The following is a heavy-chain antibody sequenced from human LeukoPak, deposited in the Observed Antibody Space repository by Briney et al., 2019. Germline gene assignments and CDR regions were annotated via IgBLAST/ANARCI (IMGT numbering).Heavy chain of an antibody. V-gene: IGHV4-59*08. CDR3: ATHAGYTGTYPSPFDY. CDR1: GGSISSHY. CDR2: IYYTGTT. D-gene: IGHD1-26*01. J-gene: IGHJ4*02. Sequence: ETLSLTCTVSGGSISSHYWSWIRQPPGKGLEWIGYIYYTGTTNYNPYLKSRVTMSLDTSKNQFSLKLSSVTAADTAVYFCATHAGYTGTYPSPFDYWGQGALVTVSS.